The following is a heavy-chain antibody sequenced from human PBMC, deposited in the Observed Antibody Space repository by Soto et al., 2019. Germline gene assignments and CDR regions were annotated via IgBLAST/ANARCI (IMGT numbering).Heavy chain of an antibody. J-gene: IGHJ4*02. CDR2: LWYDGSNK. V-gene: IGHV3-33*01. D-gene: IGHD6-13*01. Sequence: QVQLVESGGGVVQPGRSLRLSCAASGFTFSSYGMHWVRQAPGKGLEWVAVLWYDGSNKYYADSVKGRFTISRDNSKNTLYLQMNSLRAEDTAVYYCARVGQQLVFDYWGQGTLVTVSS. CDR3: ARVGQQLVFDY. CDR1: GFTFSSYG.